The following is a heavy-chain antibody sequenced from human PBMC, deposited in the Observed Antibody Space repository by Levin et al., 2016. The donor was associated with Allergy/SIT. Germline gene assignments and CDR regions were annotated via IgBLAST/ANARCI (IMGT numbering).Heavy chain of an antibody. D-gene: IGHD3-16*01. Sequence: WIRQPPGKGLEWVSYISSSSSTIYYADSVKGRFTISRDNAKNSLYLQMNSLRDEDTAVYYCARAGPQKGAWGQGTLVTVSS. J-gene: IGHJ5*02. CDR3: ARAGPQKGA. CDR2: ISSSSSTI. V-gene: IGHV3-48*02.